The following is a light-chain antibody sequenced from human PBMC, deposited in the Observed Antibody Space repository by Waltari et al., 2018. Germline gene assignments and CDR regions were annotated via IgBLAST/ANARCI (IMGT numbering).Light chain of an antibody. Sequence: EIVLTQSPGTLSLSLGERATRSCRASQSVAGSYLAWYQQRPGQAPRLLISGASSRATGIPDRFSGSGSGTDFTLTITRLEPEDFAVYSCQQYGSSPYTFGQGTKLEI. J-gene: IGKJ2*01. CDR2: GAS. CDR3: QQYGSSPYT. CDR1: QSVAGSY. V-gene: IGKV3-20*01.